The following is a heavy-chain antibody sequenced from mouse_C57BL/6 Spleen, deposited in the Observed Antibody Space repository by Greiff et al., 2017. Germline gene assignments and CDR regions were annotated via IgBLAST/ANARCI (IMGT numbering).Heavy chain of an antibody. CDR2: INPNNGGT. Sequence: EVQLQESGPELVKPGASVKMSCKASGYTFTDYNMHWMKQSHGKSLEWIGYINPNNGGTSYNQKFKGKATLTVNKSSSTAYMELRSLTSEDSAVNYCARFGYSNALSMDYWGQGTSVTVSS. J-gene: IGHJ4*01. V-gene: IGHV1-22*01. CDR1: GYTFTDYN. D-gene: IGHD2-5*01. CDR3: ARFGYSNALSMDY.